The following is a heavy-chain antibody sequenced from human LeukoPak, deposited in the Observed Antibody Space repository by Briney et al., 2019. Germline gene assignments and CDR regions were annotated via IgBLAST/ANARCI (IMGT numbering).Heavy chain of an antibody. Sequence: GGSLRLSCAASGITFSDYYMSWIRQAPGKGLEWLSHISKSGDTIYYANSVRGRFTTSRDNARNSLYLQMNSLTVADTATYYCVITAGWTTATDHWGQGALVTVSS. CDR1: GITFSDYY. CDR3: VITAGWTTATDH. CDR2: ISKSGDTI. J-gene: IGHJ5*02. V-gene: IGHV3-11*04. D-gene: IGHD1-14*01.